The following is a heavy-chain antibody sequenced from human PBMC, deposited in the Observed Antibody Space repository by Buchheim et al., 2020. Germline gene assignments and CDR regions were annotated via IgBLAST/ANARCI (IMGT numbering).Heavy chain of an antibody. CDR3: AKGGYCSGGSCPPYYYGMDV. D-gene: IGHD2-15*01. CDR1: GFTFSSYA. Sequence: EVQLLESGGGLVQPGGSLRLSCAASGFTFSSYAMSWVRQAPGKGLEWVSAISGSGGSTYYADSVKGRFTISRDNSKNTPYPQMNSLRAEDTAVYYCAKGGYCSGGSCPPYYYGMDVWGQGTT. V-gene: IGHV3-23*01. CDR2: ISGSGGST. J-gene: IGHJ6*02.